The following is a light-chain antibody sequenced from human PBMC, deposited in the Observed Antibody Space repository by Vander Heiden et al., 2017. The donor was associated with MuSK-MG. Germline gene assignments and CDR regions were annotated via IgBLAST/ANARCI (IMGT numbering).Light chain of an antibody. CDR3: SSYTSSSNWV. Sequence: QSAPTQPASVCGFPAQSITISWTGTSSDVGGYNFVSWYQQHPGKAPRLMIYEVSNRPSGVSNRFSGSKSGNTASLTISVHEAEDEADYYCSSYTSSSNWVFGGGTKLTVL. CDR2: EVS. CDR1: SSDVGGYNF. V-gene: IGLV2-14*01. J-gene: IGLJ3*02.